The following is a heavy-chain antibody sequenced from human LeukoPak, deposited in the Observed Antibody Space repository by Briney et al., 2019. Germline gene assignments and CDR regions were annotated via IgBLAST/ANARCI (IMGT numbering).Heavy chain of an antibody. Sequence: SETLSLTCPVSGGSISSYYWSWIRQPPGKGLEWIGYIYYSGSTNYNPSLKSRVTISVDTSKNQFSLKLSSVTAADTAVYYCARASMTRYYYYGMDVWGQGTTVTVSS. CDR1: GGSISSYY. CDR3: ARASMTRYYYYGMDV. CDR2: IYYSGST. J-gene: IGHJ6*02. D-gene: IGHD2-2*01. V-gene: IGHV4-59*01.